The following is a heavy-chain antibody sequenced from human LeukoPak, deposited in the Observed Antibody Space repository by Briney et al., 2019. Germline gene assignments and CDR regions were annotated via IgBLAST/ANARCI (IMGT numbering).Heavy chain of an antibody. J-gene: IGHJ4*02. CDR1: GYIFINYW. CDR3: ARSSLRRPSVPLDY. CDR2: IYPRDSDT. Sequence: KCGESLKISCKASGYIFINYWIAWVRQMPGKGLEWMGIIYPRDSDTRYSPSFQGQVTISADTSISITFLQWSGLKASDTAMYYCARSSLRRPSVPLDYWGQGTLVTVSS. D-gene: IGHD4-17*01. V-gene: IGHV5-51*01.